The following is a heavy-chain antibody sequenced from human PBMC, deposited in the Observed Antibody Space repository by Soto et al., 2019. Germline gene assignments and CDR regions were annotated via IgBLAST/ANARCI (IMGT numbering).Heavy chain of an antibody. Sequence: SETRSLTWTVSGGSISSGVYYWSWIRQHPGKGLEWIGYIYYSGSTYYNPSLKSRVTISVDTSKNQFSLKLSSVTAADTAVYYCARGRESITMIVVVTPYFDYWGQGTLVTVSS. CDR1: GGSISSGVYY. D-gene: IGHD3-22*01. CDR3: ARGRESITMIVVVTPYFDY. V-gene: IGHV4-31*02. J-gene: IGHJ4*02. CDR2: IYYSGST.